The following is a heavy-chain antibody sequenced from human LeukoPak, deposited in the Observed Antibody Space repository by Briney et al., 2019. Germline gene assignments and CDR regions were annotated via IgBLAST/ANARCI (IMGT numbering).Heavy chain of an antibody. Sequence: ASVKVSCKASGYTFTGYYMHWVRQAPGQGLEWMGWINPNSGGTNYAQKFQGRVTMTRDTSINTAYMELSRLRSDDTAVYYCAEAPSSAGIAAAGTFGYWGQGTLVTVSS. V-gene: IGHV1-2*02. J-gene: IGHJ4*02. CDR2: INPNSGGT. D-gene: IGHD6-13*01. CDR3: AEAPSSAGIAAAGTFGY. CDR1: GYTFTGYY.